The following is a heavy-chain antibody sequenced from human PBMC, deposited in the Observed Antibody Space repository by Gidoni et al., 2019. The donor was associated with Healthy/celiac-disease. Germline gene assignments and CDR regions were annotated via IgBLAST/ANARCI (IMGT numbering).Heavy chain of an antibody. J-gene: IGHJ4*02. V-gene: IGHV3-23*01. Sequence: EVQLFESVGGLVQPGVSLRLYCASSGFTFSSYAMSWVRQATGKWLEWVSAISGSGGSTYDADSVKGRFTIARDNSKNTLYLQMNRRRAEDTAVYYCAKDLATPLLDDLGYWGQGTLVTVSS. D-gene: IGHD1-1*01. CDR3: AKDLATPLLDDLGY. CDR2: ISGSGGST. CDR1: GFTFSSYA.